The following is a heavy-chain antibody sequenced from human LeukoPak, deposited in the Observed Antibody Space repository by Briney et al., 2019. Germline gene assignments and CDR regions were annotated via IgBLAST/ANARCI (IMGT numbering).Heavy chain of an antibody. J-gene: IGHJ4*02. D-gene: IGHD4-17*01. V-gene: IGHV1-2*02. Sequence: ASVKVSCKASGYTFTGYYMHWVRQAPGQGLEWMGWINPNSGGTNYAQKFQGRVTITADESTSTAYMELSSLRSEDTAVYYCASSPRVDYGDYGLYFDYWGQGTLVTVSS. CDR1: GYTFTGYY. CDR3: ASSPRVDYGDYGLYFDY. CDR2: INPNSGGT.